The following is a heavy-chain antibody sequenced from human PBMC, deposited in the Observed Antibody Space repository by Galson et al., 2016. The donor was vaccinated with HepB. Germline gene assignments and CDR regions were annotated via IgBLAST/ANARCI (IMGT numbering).Heavy chain of an antibody. J-gene: IGHJ4*02. CDR1: GFSFDVYG. V-gene: IGHV3-20*04. Sequence: SLRLSCAASGFSFDVYGMSWVRQVPGKGLEWVAGINWSGTVTGYADSVKDRFTISRDNTQNSLYLEVSRLRAEDTALYYCTRDLFDYWSGPEGYWGQGTLVTASS. D-gene: IGHD3-3*01. CDR2: INWSGTVT. CDR3: TRDLFDYWSGPEGY.